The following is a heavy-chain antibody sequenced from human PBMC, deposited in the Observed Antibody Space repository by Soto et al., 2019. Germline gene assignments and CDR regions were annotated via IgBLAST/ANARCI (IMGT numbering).Heavy chain of an antibody. CDR2: IIPILDAV. J-gene: IGHJ4*02. V-gene: IGHV1-69*13. Sequence: SLKVSCKASGGTFSNYAISWVRQAPGQGLEWMGGIIPILDAVFYAPKFQGRVTITADESTSTAYIQLSSLRSEDTAMYYCVRDRNFYGSGSSPPGFGYWGQGTLVTVSS. CDR1: GGTFSNYA. D-gene: IGHD3-10*01. CDR3: VRDRNFYGSGSSPPGFGY.